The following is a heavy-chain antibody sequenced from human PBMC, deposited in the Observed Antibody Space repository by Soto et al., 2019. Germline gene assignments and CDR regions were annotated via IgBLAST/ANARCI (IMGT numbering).Heavy chain of an antibody. CDR2: ISAYNGHT. D-gene: IGHD2-2*01. CDR3: ASSFTSSQWRYGMDV. J-gene: IGHJ6*02. CDR1: GYTFTNYG. Sequence: QVQLVQSGAEVKKPGASVKVSCKASGYTFTNYGISWVRQAPGQGLERMGWISAYNGHTNYAQKLQGRVTMTTDTSTSTAYMELRSLRSDDTAVYYCASSFTSSQWRYGMDVWGQGTTVTVSS. V-gene: IGHV1-18*01.